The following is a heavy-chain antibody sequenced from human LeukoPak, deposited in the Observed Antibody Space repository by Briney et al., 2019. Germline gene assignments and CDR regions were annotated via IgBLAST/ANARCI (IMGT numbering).Heavy chain of an antibody. CDR2: ISYSGST. Sequence: PSETLSLTCTGSDGSISGYYWSWIRQPPGKGLEWIGYISYSGSTDYNPSLKSRVTMSGDSSKSQSSLKLASVTAAATGVYYCAIVAYGDLYYYYMDVWGKGTMVTISS. D-gene: IGHD4/OR15-4a*01. CDR3: AIVAYGDLYYYYMDV. CDR1: DGSISGYY. J-gene: IGHJ6*03. V-gene: IGHV4-59*01.